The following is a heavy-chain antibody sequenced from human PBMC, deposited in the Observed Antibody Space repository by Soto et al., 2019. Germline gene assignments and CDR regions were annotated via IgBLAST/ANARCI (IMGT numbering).Heavy chain of an antibody. CDR1: GFTFSSYG. J-gene: IGHJ6*02. CDR2: ISYDGSNK. Sequence: GGSLRLSCAASGFTFSSYGMHWVRQAPGKGLEWVAAISYDGSNKYYADSVKGRFTISRDNSKNTLYLQMNSLRAEDTAVYYCAKEVFTIFGVVINPYYYGMDVWGQGTTVTVSS. CDR3: AKEVFTIFGVVINPYYYGMDV. D-gene: IGHD3-3*01. V-gene: IGHV3-30*18.